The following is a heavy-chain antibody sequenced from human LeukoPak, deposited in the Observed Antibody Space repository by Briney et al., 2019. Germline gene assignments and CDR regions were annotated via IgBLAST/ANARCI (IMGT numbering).Heavy chain of an antibody. CDR3: ARDKRGVPAANDY. Sequence: SQTLSLTCTVSGGSISSGDYYLSWIRQPPGKGLEWIGYIYYSGSTYYNPSLKSRVTISVDTSKNQFSLKLSSVTAADTAVYYCARDKRGVPAANDYWGQGTLATVS. V-gene: IGHV4-30-4*08. CDR2: IYYSGST. D-gene: IGHD2-2*01. J-gene: IGHJ4*02. CDR1: GGSISSGDYY.